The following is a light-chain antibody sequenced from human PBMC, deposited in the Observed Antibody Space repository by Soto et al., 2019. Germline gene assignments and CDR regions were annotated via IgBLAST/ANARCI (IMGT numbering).Light chain of an antibody. CDR1: HIFLYSSNNKNH. V-gene: IGKV4-1*01. Sequence: DIVMTQSPDSLAVSLGERATINFKSIHIFLYSSNNKNHLAWYQQKPGQPPKLVIYWASTRESGVPDRFSGSGSGTDFTLTISSLQAEDVAVYYCYQYFSTPLTFGGGTKVDIK. J-gene: IGKJ4*01. CDR2: WAS. CDR3: YQYFSTPLT.